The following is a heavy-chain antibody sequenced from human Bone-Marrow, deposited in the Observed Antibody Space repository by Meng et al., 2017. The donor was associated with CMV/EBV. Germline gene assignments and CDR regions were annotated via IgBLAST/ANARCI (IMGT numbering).Heavy chain of an antibody. Sequence: GESLKISCAASGFTFSDYYMSWIRQAPGKGLEWVSYISSSGSTIYYADSVKGQFTISRDYAKNSLYLQMNSLRAEDTAVYYCARENEWWIRFGMDVWGQGTTVTVSS. D-gene: IGHD2-15*01. CDR2: ISSSGSTI. J-gene: IGHJ6*02. CDR3: ARENEWWIRFGMDV. CDR1: GFTFSDYY. V-gene: IGHV3-11*01.